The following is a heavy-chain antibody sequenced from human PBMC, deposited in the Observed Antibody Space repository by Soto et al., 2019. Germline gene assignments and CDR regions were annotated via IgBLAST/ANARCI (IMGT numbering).Heavy chain of an antibody. CDR3: ARDRISSGLYFDY. D-gene: IGHD3-22*01. CDR1: GFTFSSYS. J-gene: IGHJ4*02. V-gene: IGHV3-21*01. CDR2: ICCSSSYI. Sequence: GGTLRLSCAASGFTFSSYSMNWVRQAPGKGLAWVSSICCSSSYIYYADSVKGRFTISRDNAKNSLYLQMNSLRAEDTAVYYCARDRISSGLYFDYWGQGTLVTVSS.